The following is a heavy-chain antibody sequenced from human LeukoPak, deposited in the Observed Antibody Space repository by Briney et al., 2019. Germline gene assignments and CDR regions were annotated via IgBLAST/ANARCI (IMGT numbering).Heavy chain of an antibody. CDR2: IVPIFGTA. CDR1: GGTFSSYA. V-gene: IGHV1-69*05. Sequence: GASVKVSCKASGGTFSSYAISWVRQAPGQGLEWMGRIVPIFGTANYAQKFQGRVTITTDESTSTAYMELSSLRSEDTAVYYCARDLAPVRYDFWSGYLLYWGQGTLVTVSS. J-gene: IGHJ4*02. D-gene: IGHD3-3*01. CDR3: ARDLAPVRYDFWSGYLLY.